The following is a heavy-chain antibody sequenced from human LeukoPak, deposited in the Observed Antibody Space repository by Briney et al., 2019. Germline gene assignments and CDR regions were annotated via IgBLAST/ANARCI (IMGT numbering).Heavy chain of an antibody. J-gene: IGHJ4*02. CDR2: INYSGST. CDR1: GGSFSGYY. CDR3: ARGIVVVPAAMQNFDY. V-gene: IGHV4-34*01. D-gene: IGHD2-2*01. Sequence: SETLSLTCAVYGGSFSGYYWSWIRQPPGKGLEWIGEINYSGSTNYNPSLKSRVTISVDTSKNQFSLKLSSVTAADTAVYYCARGIVVVPAAMQNFDYWGQGTLVTVSS.